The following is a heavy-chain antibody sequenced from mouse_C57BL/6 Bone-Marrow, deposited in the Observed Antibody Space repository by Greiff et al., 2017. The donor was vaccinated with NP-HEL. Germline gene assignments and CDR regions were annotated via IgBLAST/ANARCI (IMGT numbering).Heavy chain of an antibody. V-gene: IGHV1-36*01. CDR1: GFTFTDYY. Sequence: EVKLQQSGPVLVKPGPSVKISCKASGFTFTDYYMHWVKQSHGKSLEWIGLVYPYNGGTSYNQKFKGKATLTVDTSSSTAYMELNSLTSEDSAVYYCASAYGSSPGWFAYWGQGTLVTVSA. CDR2: VYPYNGGT. J-gene: IGHJ3*01. CDR3: ASAYGSSPGWFAY. D-gene: IGHD1-1*01.